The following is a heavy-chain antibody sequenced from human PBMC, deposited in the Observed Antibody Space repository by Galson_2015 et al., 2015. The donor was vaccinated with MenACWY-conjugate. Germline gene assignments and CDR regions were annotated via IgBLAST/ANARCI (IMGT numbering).Heavy chain of an antibody. V-gene: IGHV5-51*01. D-gene: IGHD1-26*01. CDR3: ARHPPGGRGLDV. J-gene: IGHJ6*02. CDR1: GYSFTNYW. CDR2: FNPANSET. Sequence: QSGAEVKKPGESLKISCKGSGYSFTNYWIGWVRQMPGKGLEWMGLFNPANSETRYSPSFQGQATISADESISTAYLQWTSLKASDTAMYYCARHPPGGRGLDVWGRGTTVTVSS.